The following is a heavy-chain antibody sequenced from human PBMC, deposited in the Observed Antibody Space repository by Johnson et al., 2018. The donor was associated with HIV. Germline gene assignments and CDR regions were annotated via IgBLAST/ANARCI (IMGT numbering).Heavy chain of an antibody. J-gene: IGHJ3*02. D-gene: IGHD6-13*01. V-gene: IGHV3-7*01. CDR2: IKQDGSEK. Sequence: VQLVESGGGVVQPGGSLRLSCAASGFTFSSYGMHWVRQAPGKGLEWVANIKQDGSEKYYVDAVKGRFTISRDISNNTIFLHMNRLRADDTAVYYCARDGVYSSPHDAFDIWGQGTMVTVSS. CDR3: ARDGVYSSPHDAFDI. CDR1: GFTFSSYG.